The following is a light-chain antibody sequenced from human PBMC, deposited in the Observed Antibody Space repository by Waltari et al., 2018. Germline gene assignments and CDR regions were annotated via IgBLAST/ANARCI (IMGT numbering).Light chain of an antibody. CDR3: QQYNNWLPFT. J-gene: IGKJ3*01. CDR2: GAS. V-gene: IGKV3-15*01. CDR1: QSVSSN. Sequence: EIVMTQSPATLSVSPGERATLSCRASQSVSSNLAWYQQKPVQAPRLLIYGASTRATGIPARFSGSGSGTEFTLTISSLQSEDFAVYYCQQYNNWLPFTFGPGTKVDIK.